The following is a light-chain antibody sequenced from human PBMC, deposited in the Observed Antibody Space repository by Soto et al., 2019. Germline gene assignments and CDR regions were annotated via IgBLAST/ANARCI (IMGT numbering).Light chain of an antibody. J-gene: IGLJ3*02. CDR1: NSNIGGYNS. Sequence: QSALTQPPSVSGSPGQSITISCTGTNSNIGGYNSVSWYQQHPGRAPKLIVYEVIYRPSGVSGRFSGSKSGNTASLTISGLPADDEADYYCSSYTSNTVRVFGSGTKLTVL. V-gene: IGLV2-14*01. CDR3: SSYTSNTVRV. CDR2: EVI.